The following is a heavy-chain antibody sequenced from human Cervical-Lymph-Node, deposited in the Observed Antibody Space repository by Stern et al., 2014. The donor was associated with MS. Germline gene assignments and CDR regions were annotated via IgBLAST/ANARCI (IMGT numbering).Heavy chain of an antibody. D-gene: IGHD3/OR15-3a*01. Sequence: MQLVESGGDLVKPGGSLRLSCAASGFTFSDYYMSWVRQAPGKGLEWIAYSSSSGTTIYYADSVRGRFTSSRDNAKNSLYLHMNSLRAEDTAVYYCARALPTGFRYDLDYWGQGALVAVSS. V-gene: IGHV3-11*01. CDR1: GFTFSDYY. J-gene: IGHJ4*02. CDR3: ARALPTGFRYDLDY. CDR2: SSSSGTTI.